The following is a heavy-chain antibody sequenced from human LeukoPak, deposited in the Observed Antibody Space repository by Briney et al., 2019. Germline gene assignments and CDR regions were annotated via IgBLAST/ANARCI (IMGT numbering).Heavy chain of an antibody. CDR2: ISAYNGNT. CDR1: GYIFTSYG. V-gene: IGHV1-18*01. D-gene: IGHD3-22*01. J-gene: IGHJ4*02. CDR3: SRDATLYYDSSGYYLKFDY. Sequence: SVKLSCKASGYIFTSYGISGVRQAPGQGLEWMGWISAYNGNTNYEQKLQGRVTMTTDTSTTTAYMELRSLRSDDTAVYYCSRDATLYYDSSGYYLKFDYWGQGTLVTVSS.